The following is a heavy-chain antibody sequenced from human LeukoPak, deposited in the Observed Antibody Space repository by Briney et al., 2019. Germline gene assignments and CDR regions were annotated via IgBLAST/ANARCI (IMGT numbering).Heavy chain of an antibody. J-gene: IGHJ6*04. V-gene: IGHV3-7*01. CDR2: INEDGSGK. Sequence: RGSLRLSCVSSGFTFSNYWMKWVRQAPGKGLEWVASINEDGSGKFSVGSVKDRITISRDNTRNSLDLQINSLTVEDTAIYYCARDDGDVWGTGTTVTVSS. CDR1: GFTFSNYW. CDR3: ARDDGDV.